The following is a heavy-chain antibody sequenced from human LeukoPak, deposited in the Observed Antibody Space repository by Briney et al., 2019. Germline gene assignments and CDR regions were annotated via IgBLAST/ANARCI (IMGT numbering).Heavy chain of an antibody. J-gene: IGHJ4*02. CDR3: TTQNYDFWSGYILTFDY. Sequence: GGSLRLSCAASGFTFSTYAMYWVRQAPVKGLEWVSVIGGSGGSTYYADSVKGRFTISRDTSKNSLYLQMNSLRAEDTAVYYCTTQNYDFWSGYILTFDYWGQGTLVTVSS. V-gene: IGHV3-23*01. CDR2: IGGSGGST. CDR1: GFTFSTYA. D-gene: IGHD3-3*01.